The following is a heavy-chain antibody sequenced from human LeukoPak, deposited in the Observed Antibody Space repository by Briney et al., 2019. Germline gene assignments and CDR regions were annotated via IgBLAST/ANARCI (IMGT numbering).Heavy chain of an antibody. D-gene: IGHD5-12*01. CDR2: IYYSGKN. J-gene: IGHJ5*02. CDR3: APYSGYESYNWFGP. CDR1: GGSISSYY. V-gene: IGHV4-59*01. Sequence: SETLSLTCTASGGSISSYYWTWIRQPPGKGLEWIGYIYYSGKNNYNPSLKSRVTISVDTYKNQFSLKMSSVTAADPAVYYCAPYSGYESYNWFGPWGQGTLVTVSS.